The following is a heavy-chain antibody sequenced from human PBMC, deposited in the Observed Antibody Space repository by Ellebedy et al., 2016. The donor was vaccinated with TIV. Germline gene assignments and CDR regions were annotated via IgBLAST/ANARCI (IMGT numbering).Heavy chain of an antibody. V-gene: IGHV3-15*01. J-gene: IGHJ4*02. Sequence: GESLKISCAASGFTFSTAWMYWVRQAPGKGLEWVGRIKSKVDGGTIEYSAPVRGRFNISRDDSKNTLYLQMNSLKTEDTAVYYCSKDPSTEGDFWGQGTLVTVSS. CDR2: IKSKVDGGTI. CDR3: SKDPSTEGDF. CDR1: GFTFSTAW. D-gene: IGHD2/OR15-2a*01.